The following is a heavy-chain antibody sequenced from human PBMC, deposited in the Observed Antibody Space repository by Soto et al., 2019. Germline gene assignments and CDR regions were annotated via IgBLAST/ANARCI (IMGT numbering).Heavy chain of an antibody. Sequence: QVQLVQSGAEVKKPGSSVKVSCKSSGGTFSNSPISWVRQAPGQGLEWVGGVIPVFRTANYEQKFQGRVTITADESTNTAYMELSSLRSGDTAVYYCARSRFVVGVTEDYYGMDVWGQGTTVTVSS. V-gene: IGHV1-69*12. J-gene: IGHJ6*02. CDR3: ARSRFVVGVTEDYYGMDV. CDR1: GGTFSNSP. CDR2: VIPVFRTA. D-gene: IGHD2-15*01.